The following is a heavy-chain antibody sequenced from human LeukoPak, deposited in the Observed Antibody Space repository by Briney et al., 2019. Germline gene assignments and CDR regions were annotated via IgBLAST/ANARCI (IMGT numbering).Heavy chain of an antibody. J-gene: IGHJ4*02. CDR2: ISGSGGST. CDR3: AKEGAGYCSSTSCYIPQTPYYFDY. V-gene: IGHV3-23*01. D-gene: IGHD2-2*02. CDR1: GFTFSSYA. Sequence: PGGSLRLSCAASGFTFSSYAMSWVRQAPGKGLEWVSAISGSGGSTYYADSVKGRFTISRDNSKNTLYLQMNSLRAEDTAVYYCAKEGAGYCSSTSCYIPQTPYYFDYWGQGTLVTVSS.